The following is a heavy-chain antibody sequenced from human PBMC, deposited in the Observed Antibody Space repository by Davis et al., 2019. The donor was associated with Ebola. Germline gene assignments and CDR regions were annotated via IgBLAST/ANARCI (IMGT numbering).Heavy chain of an antibody. J-gene: IGHJ6*02. Sequence: GGSLRLSCTASGFTFSLFAMHWVRQAPGKGLQWVAVVSYDGRHKYYADSVKGRFTISRGNSKNTFNLQMNSLTAEDTAVYYCARYIGYSDGWPDYYYYGMDVWGQGTTVTVSS. CDR1: GFTFSLFA. CDR2: VSYDGRHK. CDR3: ARYIGYSDGWPDYYYYGMDV. V-gene: IGHV3-30*04. D-gene: IGHD6-19*01.